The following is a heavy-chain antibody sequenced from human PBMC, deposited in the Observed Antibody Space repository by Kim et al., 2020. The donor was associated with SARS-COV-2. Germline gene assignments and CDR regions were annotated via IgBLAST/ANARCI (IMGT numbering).Heavy chain of an antibody. Sequence: GGSLRLSCAASGFTFRSYSMIWVRQAPGKGLEWVSSISIGSNYIYYGDSVKGRFTISRDDAKNSLFLHMNSLTAEDTAVYYCARKNYGYGSGWYYFDSWG. CDR1: GFTFRSYS. CDR2: ISIGSNYI. J-gene: IGHJ4*01. CDR3: ARKNYGYGSGWYYFDS. D-gene: IGHD6-19*01. V-gene: IGHV3-21*01.